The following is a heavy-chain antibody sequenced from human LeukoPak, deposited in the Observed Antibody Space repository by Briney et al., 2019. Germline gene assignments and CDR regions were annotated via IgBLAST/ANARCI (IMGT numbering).Heavy chain of an antibody. CDR3: ARTDWGRFDY. D-gene: IGHD3-16*01. CDR1: GFTFSNYW. V-gene: IGHV3-7*04. CDR2: IIQDGSDK. Sequence: GGSLRLSCAASGFTFSNYWMSWVRQAPGKGLEWVANIIQDGSDKNYVDSVKGRSIISRDNAKNSLYLQFNSLRGEDTAVYYCARTDWGRFDYWGQGTLVTVSS. J-gene: IGHJ4*02.